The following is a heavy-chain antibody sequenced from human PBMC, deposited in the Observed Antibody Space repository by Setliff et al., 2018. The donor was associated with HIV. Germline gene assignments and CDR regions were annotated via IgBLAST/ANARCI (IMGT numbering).Heavy chain of an antibody. D-gene: IGHD3-10*01. CDR3: SSHYGSGTSH. V-gene: IGHV3-21*04. Sequence: PGGSLRLSCAASGFTFSSYNMNWVRQAPGKGLEWVSPISSSSSYIYYADSVKGRFTISRDNAKNSLYLQMNSLRAEDTAVYYCSSHYGSGTSHWGQGTLVTVSS. CDR2: ISSSSSYI. CDR1: GFTFSSYN. J-gene: IGHJ4*02.